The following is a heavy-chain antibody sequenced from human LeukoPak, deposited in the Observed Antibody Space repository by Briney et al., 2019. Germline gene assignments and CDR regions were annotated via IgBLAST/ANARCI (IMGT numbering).Heavy chain of an antibody. D-gene: IGHD3-10*01. Sequence: GGSLRLSCAASGFAVSSNYMSWVRQAPGKGLEWVSVIYSDGRTYYVDSVKGRFTISRDISKNTLFLQMTSLRAEDTAVYYCAKLKGWYGEGYFDYWGQGTLVTVSS. V-gene: IGHV3-53*01. J-gene: IGHJ4*02. CDR1: GFAVSSNY. CDR3: AKLKGWYGEGYFDY. CDR2: IYSDGRT.